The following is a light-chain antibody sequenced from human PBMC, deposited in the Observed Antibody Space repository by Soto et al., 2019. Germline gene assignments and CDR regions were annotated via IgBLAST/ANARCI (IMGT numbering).Light chain of an antibody. CDR1: QSVSSSY. Sequence: EIVLTQSPGTLSLSPGERATLSCRASQSVSSSYLAWYQQKPGQAPRLLIYVASARATGIPGRFSGSGSGTDFTLTISRLEPEDFAVYYCQQYGSSPLFTFGPGTKVDIK. CDR2: VAS. V-gene: IGKV3-20*01. CDR3: QQYGSSPLFT. J-gene: IGKJ3*01.